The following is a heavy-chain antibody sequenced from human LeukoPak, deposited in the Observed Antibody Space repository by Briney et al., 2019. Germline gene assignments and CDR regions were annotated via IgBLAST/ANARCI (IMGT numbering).Heavy chain of an antibody. Sequence: ASVKVSCKDSGYTLTELSMHWVRQAPGKGLEWMGGFDPEDGETIYAQKFQGRVTMTEDTSTDTAYMELSSLRSEDTAVYYCATANTDTAMALFGYWGQGTLVTVSS. D-gene: IGHD5-18*01. CDR3: ATANTDTAMALFGY. CDR1: GYTLTELS. CDR2: FDPEDGET. J-gene: IGHJ4*02. V-gene: IGHV1-24*01.